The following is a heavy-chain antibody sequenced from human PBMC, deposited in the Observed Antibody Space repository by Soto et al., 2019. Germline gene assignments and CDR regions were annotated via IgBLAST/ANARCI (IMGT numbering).Heavy chain of an antibody. D-gene: IGHD6-19*01. CDR3: ARRGTYSSGWDY. CDR2: IHGGDSNT. V-gene: IGHV5-51*01. J-gene: IGHJ4*02. CDR1: GYIFTSYW. Sequence: GESLKISCKGSGYIFTSYWIGWVRQMPGKGLEWMGIIHGGDSNTRYSPSFEGQVTISTDKSISTAYLQWSSLKASDTAMYYCARRGTYSSGWDYWGQGTLVTVSS.